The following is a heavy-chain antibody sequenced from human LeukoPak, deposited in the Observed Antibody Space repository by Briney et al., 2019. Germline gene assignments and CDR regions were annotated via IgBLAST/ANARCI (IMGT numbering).Heavy chain of an antibody. Sequence: ASVKVSFTASGYTFTVYYMHWERQAPGQGPEWMGWINPNSGGTNYAQKFQGRVTMTRDTSISTAYMELSRLRSDDTAVYYCARAKEQWLVGGYDYWGQRTLVTVSS. D-gene: IGHD6-19*01. CDR2: INPNSGGT. J-gene: IGHJ4*02. V-gene: IGHV1-2*02. CDR3: ARAKEQWLVGGYDY. CDR1: GYTFTVYY.